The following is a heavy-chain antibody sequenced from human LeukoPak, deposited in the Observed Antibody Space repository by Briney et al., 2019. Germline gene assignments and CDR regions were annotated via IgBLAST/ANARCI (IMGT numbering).Heavy chain of an antibody. J-gene: IGHJ6*02. V-gene: IGHV3-7*01. Sequence: GGSLGLSCAASGFIFSKSWMSWVRQAPGKGLEWVANMNGDGSVKDYVDSVKGRFTISRDNARQSLYLQMSDLRAEDTAVYYCATYTHWVAGDVWGQGTTVTVSS. CDR3: ATYTHWVAGDV. CDR2: MNGDGSVK. CDR1: GFIFSKSW. D-gene: IGHD3-16*01.